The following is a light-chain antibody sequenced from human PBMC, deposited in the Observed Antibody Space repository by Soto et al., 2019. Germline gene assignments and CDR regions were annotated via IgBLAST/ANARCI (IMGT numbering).Light chain of an antibody. CDR1: QSVRSNF. CDR3: HHYGTSWT. V-gene: IGKV3-20*01. J-gene: IGKJ1*01. Sequence: EIVLTQSPGTLSLSPGERATLSCRASQSVRSNFLAWYQQKPGQAPRLLISGASSRATGIPDRFSGSGSGTDFTLTISRLEPEDFAVYYCHHYGTSWTFGQGTKVEI. CDR2: GAS.